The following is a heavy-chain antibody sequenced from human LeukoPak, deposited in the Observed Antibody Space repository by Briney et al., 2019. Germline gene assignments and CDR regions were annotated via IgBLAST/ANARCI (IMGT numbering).Heavy chain of an antibody. V-gene: IGHV4-61*02. Sequence: TLSLPCTFSGGSISIFSYYWSWIRPPAGKGLEWIGRIYTSGSTNYNPSLKSRVTISVDTSKNQFSLKLSSVTAADTAVYYCARVSYDSSGYYGDYWGQGTLVTVSS. CDR2: IYTSGST. CDR3: ARVSYDSSGYYGDY. D-gene: IGHD3-22*01. CDR1: GGSISIFSYY. J-gene: IGHJ4*02.